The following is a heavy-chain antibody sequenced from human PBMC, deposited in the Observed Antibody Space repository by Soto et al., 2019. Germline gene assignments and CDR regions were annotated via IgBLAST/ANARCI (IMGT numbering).Heavy chain of an antibody. CDR1: GFTFSSYA. CDR2: ISGSGGST. D-gene: IGHD3-3*01. J-gene: IGHJ6*02. CDR3: VYDFWSGYYTGMNGMDV. V-gene: IGHV3-23*01. Sequence: EVQLLESGGGLVQPGGSLRLSCAASGFTFSSYAMSWVRQAPGKGLEWVSAISGSGGSTYYADSVKGRFTISRDNSKNTLYLQMNSLRAKDTAVYYCVYDFWSGYYTGMNGMDVWGQGTTVTVSS.